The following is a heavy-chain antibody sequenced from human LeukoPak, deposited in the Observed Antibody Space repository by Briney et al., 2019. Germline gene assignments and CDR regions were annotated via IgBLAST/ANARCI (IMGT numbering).Heavy chain of an antibody. CDR1: GFTFSDYY. CDR3: ARDRGYYDSSGYYSGDAFDI. CDR2: ISSSGSTI. V-gene: IGHV3-11*04. Sequence: GGSLRLSCAASGFTFSDYYMSWIRQAPGKGLEWVSYISSSGSTIYYADSVKGRFTISRDNAKNSLYLQMNSLRAEDTAVYYCARDRGYYDSSGYYSGDAFDIWGQGTMVTVSS. J-gene: IGHJ3*02. D-gene: IGHD3-22*01.